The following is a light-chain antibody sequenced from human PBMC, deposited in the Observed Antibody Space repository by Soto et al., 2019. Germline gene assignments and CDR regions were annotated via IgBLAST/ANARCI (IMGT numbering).Light chain of an antibody. CDR2: EVS. Sequence: QSALTPPASVSGSPGRSITVSCTGTSSDIGSYNYVSWYQQHPGKAPKLLIYEVSDRPSGVSNRFSGSKSGNTASLTISGLQAEDEADYYCSSYTATNTLVFGTGTKVTVL. J-gene: IGLJ1*01. CDR1: SSDIGSYNY. V-gene: IGLV2-14*01. CDR3: SSYTATNTLV.